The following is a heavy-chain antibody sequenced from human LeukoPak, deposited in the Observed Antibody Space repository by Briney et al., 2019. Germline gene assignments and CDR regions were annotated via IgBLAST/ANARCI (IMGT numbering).Heavy chain of an antibody. V-gene: IGHV3-21*01. CDR2: ITMSSTYI. J-gene: IGHJ4*02. Sequence: GGSLRLSCAASGFSFSTYNMNWVRQAPGKELEWVSSITMSSTYIYHADSVKGRFTISRDNAKNSLFLQMNSLRAEDTAVYYCARVLRDYYFDYWGQGTLVTVSS. D-gene: IGHD3-9*01. CDR1: GFSFSTYN. CDR3: ARVLRDYYFDY.